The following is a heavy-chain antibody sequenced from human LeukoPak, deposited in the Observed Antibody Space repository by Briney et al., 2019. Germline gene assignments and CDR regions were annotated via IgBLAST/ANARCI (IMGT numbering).Heavy chain of an antibody. V-gene: IGHV1-2*02. CDR2: INPDSGDT. CDR1: GYAFSSYY. Sequence: ASVKVSCKTSGYAFSSYYIHWVRRAPGQGLKCMGWINPDSGDTHYAQKFRGTLTMTRDTSISTVYMELSGLTSDDTAVYYCARDHNGSCDYWGQGTLVSVSP. J-gene: IGHJ4*02. CDR3: ARDHNGSCDY. D-gene: IGHD1-26*01.